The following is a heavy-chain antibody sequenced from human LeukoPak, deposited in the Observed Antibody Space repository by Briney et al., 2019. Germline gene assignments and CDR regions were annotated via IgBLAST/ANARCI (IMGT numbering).Heavy chain of an antibody. CDR2: IYYSGST. V-gene: IGHV4-31*03. Sequence: SETLSLTCTVSGGSISSSGYYCSWIRQHPGKGLEWIGYIYYSGSTYYNPSLKSRVTISVDTSKNQFSLKLSSVTAADTAVYYCARAVTARGSSWYSVSHYGMAVWGQGTTVTFSS. D-gene: IGHD6-13*01. CDR3: ARAVTARGSSWYSVSHYGMAV. CDR1: GGSISSSGYY. J-gene: IGHJ6*02.